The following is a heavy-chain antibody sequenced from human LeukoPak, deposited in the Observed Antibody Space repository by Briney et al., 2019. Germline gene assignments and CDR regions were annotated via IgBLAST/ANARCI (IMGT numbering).Heavy chain of an antibody. Sequence: SVKVSCKASGGTFSSYTISWVRQAPGQGLEWMGRIIPILGIANYAQKFQGRVTMTRDTSTGTVYMELSSLTSGDTAVYYCARVGRYGSDYWGQGTLVTVSS. J-gene: IGHJ4*02. V-gene: IGHV1-69*02. CDR2: IIPILGIA. CDR3: ARVGRYGSDY. D-gene: IGHD3-16*01. CDR1: GGTFSSYT.